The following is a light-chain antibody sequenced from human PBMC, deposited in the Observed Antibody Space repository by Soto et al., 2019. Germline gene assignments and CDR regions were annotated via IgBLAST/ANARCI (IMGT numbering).Light chain of an antibody. J-gene: IGKJ4*01. CDR1: QSVLYSSNNKNY. CDR2: EVS. Sequence: VLTQSPDSLAVSLGERATINCKSSQSVLYSSNNKNYLAWYLQKPGQPPHLLIYEVSYRFSGAPDRFSGSGSGTDFTLKISRVEAEDVGVYYCMQSIQVPLTFGGGTKVDI. CDR3: MQSIQVPLT. V-gene: IGKV2D-29*01.